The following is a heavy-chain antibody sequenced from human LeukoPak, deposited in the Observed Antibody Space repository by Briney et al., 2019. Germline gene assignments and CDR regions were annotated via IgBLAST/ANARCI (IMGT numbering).Heavy chain of an antibody. CDR2: ISDSGGST. D-gene: IGHD6-13*01. CDR1: GLTFSNYA. V-gene: IGHV3-23*01. CDR3: AKDRRPRGSFWFDP. J-gene: IGHJ5*02. Sequence: GGSLRLSCAASGLTFSNYAMSWVRQAPGKGLEWVSGISDSGGSTHYADSVKGRFIISRDNSKNTLYLQMNSLRAEDTAVYYCAKDRRPRGSFWFDPWGQGTLVTVSS.